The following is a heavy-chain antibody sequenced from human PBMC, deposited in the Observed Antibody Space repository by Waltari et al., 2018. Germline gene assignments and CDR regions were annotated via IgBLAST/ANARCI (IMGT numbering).Heavy chain of an antibody. V-gene: IGHV3-7*01. J-gene: IGHJ6*02. D-gene: IGHD6-25*01. Sequence: EVQLVEAGGGLVQSGDSLRLSCAAPGFSLSSYWRNWVRQTPGKGVEWVANIKEDGGEKYYVDSGKGRFTISRDNTKNSIYLQMNSLRVEDTAVYFCASVQRRWSMDVWGQGTTVTVSS. CDR1: GFSLSSYW. CDR2: IKEDGGEK. CDR3: ASVQRRWSMDV.